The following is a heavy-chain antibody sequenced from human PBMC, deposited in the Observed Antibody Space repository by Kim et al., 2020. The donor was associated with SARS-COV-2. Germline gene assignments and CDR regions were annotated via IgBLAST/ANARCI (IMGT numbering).Heavy chain of an antibody. V-gene: IGHV7-4-1*02. Sequence: ASVKVSCKASGYTFTSYAMNWVRQAPGQGLEWMGWINTNTGNPTYAQGFRGRFVFSLDTSVSTAYLQISSLKAEDTAVYYCARGATLVQGVILYYYYGMDVWGQGTTVTVSS. CDR3: ARGATLVQGVILYYYYGMDV. D-gene: IGHD3-10*01. CDR2: INTNTGNP. CDR1: GYTFTSYA. J-gene: IGHJ6*02.